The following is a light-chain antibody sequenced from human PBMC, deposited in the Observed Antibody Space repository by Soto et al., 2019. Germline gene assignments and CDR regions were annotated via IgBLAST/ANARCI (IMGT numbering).Light chain of an antibody. CDR3: QQTTTFPLT. CDR1: QGITSW. V-gene: IGKV1-12*01. CDR2: RAS. Sequence: DIQMTQSPSSVSASVGDRVTITCRASQGITSWLAWYQQKPGKAPKLLIYRASNLQSGDPSRFSGSGSGTDFTLTISGLQPADFATYYCQQTTTFPLTFGGGTKVEIK. J-gene: IGKJ4*01.